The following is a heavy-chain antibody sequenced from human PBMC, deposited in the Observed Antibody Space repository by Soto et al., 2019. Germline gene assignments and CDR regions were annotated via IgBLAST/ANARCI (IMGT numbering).Heavy chain of an antibody. D-gene: IGHD3-3*01. CDR3: TTDQVTIFGVVTHAFDI. J-gene: IGHJ3*02. CDR1: GFTFSDVW. CDR2: IKSKTAGWTT. Sequence: PGGSLRLSCVASGFTFSDVWMSWFRQAPGKGLEWVGRIKSKTAGWTTDCAAPVKGRCPSSRDDSKNTLYLQVNSLKTEDTAVYSCTTDQVTIFGVVTHAFDIWGQGKMVTVS. V-gene: IGHV3-15*01.